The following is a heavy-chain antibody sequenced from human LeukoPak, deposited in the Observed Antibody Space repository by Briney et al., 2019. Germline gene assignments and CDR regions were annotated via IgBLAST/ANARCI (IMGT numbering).Heavy chain of an antibody. J-gene: IGHJ4*02. CDR2: ISYDGSNK. D-gene: IGHD3-3*01. CDR3: ARASDRMYDEFWEGYFSSFDF. Sequence: GGSLRFSCAASGFTFSSYAMHWVRQAPGKGLEWVAVISYDGSNKYYADSVKGRFTISRDNSKNTLYLQMNSLRAEDTAVYYCARASDRMYDEFWEGYFSSFDFWGQGALVTVSS. CDR1: GFTFSSYA. V-gene: IGHV3-30-3*01.